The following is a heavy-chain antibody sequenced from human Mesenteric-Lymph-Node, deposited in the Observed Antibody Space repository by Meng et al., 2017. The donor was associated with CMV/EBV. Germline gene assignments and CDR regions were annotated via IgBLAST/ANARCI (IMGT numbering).Heavy chain of an antibody. CDR2: IKQDGSEK. J-gene: IGHJ4*02. CDR3: AKDIGVLRFLEWCLDY. Sequence: GESLKISCAASGFTFSSYWMSWVRQAPGKGLEWVANIKQDGSEKYYVDSVKGRFTISRDNAKNSLYLQMNSLRAEDTALYYCAKDIGVLRFLEWCLDYWGQGTLVTVSS. CDR1: GFTFSSYW. D-gene: IGHD3-3*01. V-gene: IGHV3-7*03.